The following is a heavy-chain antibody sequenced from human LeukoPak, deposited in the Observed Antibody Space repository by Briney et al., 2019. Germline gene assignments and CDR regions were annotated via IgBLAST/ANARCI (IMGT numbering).Heavy chain of an antibody. CDR2: IQCQRSNK. CDR3: ARDVNGDFGFDY. CDR1: GFTFSSYG. V-gene: IGHV3-33*01. Sequence: GGGLRLSCAASGFTFSSYGMHWVRQAPGKGLERVAVIQCQRSNKYYVDSVKGRFTISRDNSKNTVYLQMNSLRAEDTAVYYCARDVNGDFGFDYWGQETLVPV. D-gene: IGHD4-17*01. J-gene: IGHJ4*02.